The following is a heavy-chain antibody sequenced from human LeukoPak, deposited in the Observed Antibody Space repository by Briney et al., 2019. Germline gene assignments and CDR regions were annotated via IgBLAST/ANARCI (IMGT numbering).Heavy chain of an antibody. Sequence: PSETLSPTCTVASRSVGITNYCWGWIRQPPGQGLEWFVRVYYSGRTFYNPSLKSRVTISVDTSKNQFSLKLSSVTAADTAVYYCARVAADYYYYYMDVWGKGTTVTISS. J-gene: IGHJ6*03. CDR2: VYYSGRT. D-gene: IGHD6-25*01. V-gene: IGHV4-39*07. CDR1: SRSVGITNYC. CDR3: ARVAADYYYYYMDV.